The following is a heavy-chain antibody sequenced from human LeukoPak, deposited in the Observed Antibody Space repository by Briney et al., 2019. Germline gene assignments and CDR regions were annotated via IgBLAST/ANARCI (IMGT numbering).Heavy chain of an antibody. V-gene: IGHV4-34*01. CDR3: ARGIQLWLRLRRNNYFDY. J-gene: IGHJ4*02. CDR1: GGSFSGYY. CDR2: INHSGST. Sequence: NPSETLSLTCAVYGGSFSGYYWSWIRQPPGKGLEWIGEINHSGSTNYNPSLKSRVTISVDTSKNQFSLKLSSVTAADTAVYYRARGIQLWLRLRRNNYFDYWGQGTLVTVSS. D-gene: IGHD5-18*01.